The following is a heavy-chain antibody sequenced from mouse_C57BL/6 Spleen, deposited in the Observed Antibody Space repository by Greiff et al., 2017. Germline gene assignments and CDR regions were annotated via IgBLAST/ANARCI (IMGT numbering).Heavy chain of an antibody. Sequence: VKLMESGAELVRPGASVTLSCKASGYTFTDYEMHWVKQTPVHGLEWIGAIDPETGGTAYNQKFKGKAILTADKSSSTAYMELRSLTSEDSAVYYCTSGSSCDYWGQGTTLTVSS. CDR1: GYTFTDYE. D-gene: IGHD1-1*01. J-gene: IGHJ2*01. V-gene: IGHV1-15*01. CDR3: TSGSSCDY. CDR2: IDPETGGT.